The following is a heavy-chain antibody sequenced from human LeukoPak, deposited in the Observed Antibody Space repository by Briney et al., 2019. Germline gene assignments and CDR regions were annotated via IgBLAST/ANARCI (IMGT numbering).Heavy chain of an antibody. CDR3: ARDPHIVGATALPNYFDY. V-gene: IGHV3-48*01. CDR2: ISSSSSTI. D-gene: IGHD1-26*01. CDR1: GFTFSSYS. J-gene: IGHJ4*02. Sequence: GGSLRLSCAASGFTFSSYSMNWVRQAPGKGLEWVSYISSSSSTIYYADSVKGRFTISRDNAKNSLYLQMNSLRAEGTAVYYCARDPHIVGATALPNYFDYWGQGTLVTVSS.